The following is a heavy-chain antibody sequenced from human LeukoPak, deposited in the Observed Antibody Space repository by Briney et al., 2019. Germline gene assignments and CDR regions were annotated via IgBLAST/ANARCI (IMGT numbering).Heavy chain of an antibody. CDR1: GCSISSSSYY. CDR2: IYYSGST. V-gene: IGHV4-39*01. D-gene: IGHD3-3*01. Sequence: SETLSLTCTVSGCSISSSSYYWGCIRQPPGKGLEWIGSIYYSGSTYYNPSLKSRVTISVDTSKNQFSLKLSSVTAADTAVYYCARRLYHYFWSRYYTGRSQSDYWGQGTLVTVSS. J-gene: IGHJ4*02. CDR3: ARRLYHYFWSRYYTGRSQSDY.